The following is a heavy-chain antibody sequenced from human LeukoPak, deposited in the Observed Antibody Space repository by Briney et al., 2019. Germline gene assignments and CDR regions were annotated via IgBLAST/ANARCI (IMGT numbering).Heavy chain of an antibody. D-gene: IGHD3-16*02. J-gene: IGHJ5*02. CDR2: INPNTGNP. Sequence: ASVKVSCKASGYTFTSYAMNWVRQAPGQGLEWMGWINPNTGNPTYAQGFTGRFVFSLDTSVSTTYLQISSLKAEDTAVYYCGRAYQPLGGLSFLDQWGQGTLVTVSS. V-gene: IGHV7-4-1*02. CDR1: GYTFTSYA. CDR3: GRAYQPLGGLSFLDQ.